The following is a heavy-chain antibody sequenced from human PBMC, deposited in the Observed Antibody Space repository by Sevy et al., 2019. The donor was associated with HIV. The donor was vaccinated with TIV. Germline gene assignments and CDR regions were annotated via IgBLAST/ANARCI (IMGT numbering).Heavy chain of an antibody. CDR1: GFPFGSYE. D-gene: IGHD4-17*01. CDR3: ARDLPPSATTVAHFDY. V-gene: IGHV3-48*03. CDR2: ISNSGSAK. Sequence: QFGGSLRLSCTASGFPFGSYEMNWVRQAPGKGLEWVSYISNSGSAKYYSDSVRGRFTISRDNAKNSLYLQMNSLRAEDTAVYYCARDLPPSATTVAHFDYWGRGTLVTVSS. J-gene: IGHJ4*02.